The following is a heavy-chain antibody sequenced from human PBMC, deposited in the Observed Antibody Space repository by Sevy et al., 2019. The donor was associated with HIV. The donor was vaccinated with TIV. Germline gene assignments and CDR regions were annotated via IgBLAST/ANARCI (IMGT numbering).Heavy chain of an antibody. J-gene: IGHJ6*02. V-gene: IGHV3-11*01. D-gene: IGHD6-6*01. CDR3: ARGSRYSSSSGGGYYYYYGMDV. CDR1: GFTFSDYY. Sequence: GGSLRLSCAASGFTFSDYYMSWIRQAPGKGLEWVSYISSSGSTIYYADSVKGRFTISRDNAKNSLYLQMNSLRAEDTAGYYCARGSRYSSSSGGGYYYYYGMDVWGQGTTVTVSS. CDR2: ISSSGSTI.